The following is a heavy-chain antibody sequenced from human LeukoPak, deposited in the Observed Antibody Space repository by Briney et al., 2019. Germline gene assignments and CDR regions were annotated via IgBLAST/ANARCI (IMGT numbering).Heavy chain of an antibody. V-gene: IGHV5-51*01. CDR1: GSRFTSYW. J-gene: IGHJ4*02. D-gene: IGHD3-3*01. CDR2: IYPGDSDT. Sequence: GASLKISCKGSGSRFTSYWIGWVRQMPGKGLEWMGIIYPGDSDTRYSPSFQGQVTISADKSISTAYLQWSSLKASDTAMYYCARPGDTIFGVVIPNSAFDYWGQGTLVTVSS. CDR3: ARPGDTIFGVVIPNSAFDY.